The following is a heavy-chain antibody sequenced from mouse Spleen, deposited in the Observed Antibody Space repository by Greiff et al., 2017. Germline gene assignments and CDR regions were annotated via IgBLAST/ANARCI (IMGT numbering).Heavy chain of an antibody. D-gene: IGHD2-1*01. CDR3: ARGIYYGNYNAMDY. V-gene: IGHV14-1*02. Sequence: EVQLQQSGAELVRPGALVKLSCKASGFNIKDYYMHWVKQRPEQGLEWIGWIDPENGNTIYDPKFQGKASITADTSSNTAYLQLSSLTSEDTAVYYCARGIYYGNYNAMDYWGQGTSVTVSS. J-gene: IGHJ4*01. CDR2: IDPENGNT. CDR1: GFNIKDYY.